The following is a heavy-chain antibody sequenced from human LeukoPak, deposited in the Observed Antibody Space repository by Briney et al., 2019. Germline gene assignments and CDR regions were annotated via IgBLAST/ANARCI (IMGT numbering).Heavy chain of an antibody. Sequence: GASVKVSCKAFGYTFTGYYMHWVRQAPGQGLEWMGRINPNSGGTNYAQKFQGRVTMTRDTSISTAYMELSRLRSDDTAVYYCARDPLYYYDSSGNDAFDIWGQGTMVTVSS. CDR1: GYTFTGYY. CDR3: ARDPLYYYDSSGNDAFDI. V-gene: IGHV1-2*06. CDR2: INPNSGGT. D-gene: IGHD3-22*01. J-gene: IGHJ3*02.